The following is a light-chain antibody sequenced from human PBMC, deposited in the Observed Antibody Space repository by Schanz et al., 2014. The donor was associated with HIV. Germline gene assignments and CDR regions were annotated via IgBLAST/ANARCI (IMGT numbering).Light chain of an antibody. Sequence: DIQMTQSPSTLSASVGDRVTITCRAXXXXXXXPPPHHQNPQHPPKLPTYAAATLQRSVPSRFSGSGSGTEFTLTITSLQPDDFATYYCQQYNRYASTFGQGTKVEIK. CDR2: AAA. V-gene: IGKV1-5*01. CDR3: QQYNRYAST. CDR1: XXXXXX. J-gene: IGKJ1*01.